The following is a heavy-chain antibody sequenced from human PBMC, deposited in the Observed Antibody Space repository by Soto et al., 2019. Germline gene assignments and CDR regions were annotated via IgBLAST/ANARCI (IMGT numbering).Heavy chain of an antibody. J-gene: IGHJ2*01. CDR1: GGSISSYY. D-gene: IGHD2-21*01. CDR3: ARGIGYFDL. Sequence: QVQLQESGPGLVKPSETLSLTCTVSGGSISSYYWSWIRQPPGKGLEWIGYIYYSGSTNYNPSLKSRATISVDTSKNQFSLKLSSVTAADTAVYYCARGIGYFDLWGRGTLVTVSS. V-gene: IGHV4-59*01. CDR2: IYYSGST.